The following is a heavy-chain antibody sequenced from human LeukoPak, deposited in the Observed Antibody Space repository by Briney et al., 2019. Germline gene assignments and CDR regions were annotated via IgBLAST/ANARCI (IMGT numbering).Heavy chain of an antibody. CDR3: ARTAVGRYSSGWRDY. V-gene: IGHV1-18*01. D-gene: IGHD6-19*01. J-gene: IGHJ4*02. CDR2: ISAYNGNT. Sequence: GASVKVSCKASGYTFTSYGISWVRQAPGHGLEWMGWISAYNGNTNYAQKLQGRVTMTTDTSTSTAYMELRSLRSDDTAVYYCARTAVGRYSSGWRDYWGQGTLVTVSS. CDR1: GYTFTSYG.